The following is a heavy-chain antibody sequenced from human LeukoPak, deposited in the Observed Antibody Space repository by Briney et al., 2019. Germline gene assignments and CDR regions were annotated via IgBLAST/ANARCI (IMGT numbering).Heavy chain of an antibody. Sequence: PSETLSLTCALYGGSFSGYYWSWIRQPPGKGLEWIGEINHSGSTNYNPSLKSRVTISVDTSKNQFSLKLSSVTAADTAVYYCARGARTPSGYGSRTAGRANWFDPWGQGTLVTVSS. D-gene: IGHD5-12*01. J-gene: IGHJ5*02. CDR1: GGSFSGYY. CDR2: INHSGST. CDR3: ARGARTPSGYGSRTAGRANWFDP. V-gene: IGHV4-34*01.